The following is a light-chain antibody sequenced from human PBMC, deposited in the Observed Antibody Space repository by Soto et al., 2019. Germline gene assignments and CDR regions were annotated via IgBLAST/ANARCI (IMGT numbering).Light chain of an antibody. CDR3: QQRSNWPPFT. CDR2: DAS. CDR1: QSVSSY. V-gene: IGKV3-11*01. J-gene: IGKJ3*01. Sequence: EIVLTQSPATLSLSPGERATLSCRASQSVSSYLAWYQQKPGQAPRLLIYDASNRATGIPARFSVSGSGTEFPLTIISLEPEDFAVYYCQQRSNWPPFTFGPGTTVDIK.